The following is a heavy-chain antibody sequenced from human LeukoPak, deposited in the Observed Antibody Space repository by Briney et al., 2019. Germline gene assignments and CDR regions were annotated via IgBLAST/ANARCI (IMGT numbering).Heavy chain of an antibody. CDR3: ARHRYSSGRYSDY. CDR1: GFTFSSYS. CDR2: ISSDSSYI. Sequence: RGSLRLSCAASGFTFSSYSMNWVRQAPGKGLEWVSSISSDSSYIYYADSVKGRFTISRDNSKNSLYLQMNSLRAEDTAVYYCARHRYSSGRYSDYWGQGTLVTVSS. J-gene: IGHJ4*02. V-gene: IGHV3-21*01. D-gene: IGHD6-19*01.